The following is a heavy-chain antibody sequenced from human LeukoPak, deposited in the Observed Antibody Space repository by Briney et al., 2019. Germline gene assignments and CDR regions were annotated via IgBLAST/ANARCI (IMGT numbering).Heavy chain of an antibody. D-gene: IGHD3-22*01. V-gene: IGHV1-18*01. CDR3: ARAYDSSGYYYVRFDY. Sequence: ASVKVSCKASGYTFTSYGISWVRQAPGQGLEWMGWISAYNGNTNYAQKLQGRVTMTTDTSTSTAYMELRSLRSDDTAVYYRARAYDSSGYYYVRFDYWGQGTLVTVSS. CDR2: ISAYNGNT. J-gene: IGHJ4*02. CDR1: GYTFTSYG.